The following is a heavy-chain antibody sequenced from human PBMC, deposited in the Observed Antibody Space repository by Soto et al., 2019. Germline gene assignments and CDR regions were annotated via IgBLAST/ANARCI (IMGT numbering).Heavy chain of an antibody. CDR2: IYHSGST. Sequence: QVQLQESGPGLVKPSGTLSLTCAVSGGSISSSNWWSWVRQPPGKGLEWSGEIYHSGSTNYNPSLKSLVTRSVDKSKNQFSLKLSSVTAADTAVYYCAREAHDYGDYEELDYWGQGTLVTVSS. CDR1: GGSISSSNW. CDR3: AREAHDYGDYEELDY. V-gene: IGHV4-4*02. J-gene: IGHJ4*02. D-gene: IGHD4-17*01.